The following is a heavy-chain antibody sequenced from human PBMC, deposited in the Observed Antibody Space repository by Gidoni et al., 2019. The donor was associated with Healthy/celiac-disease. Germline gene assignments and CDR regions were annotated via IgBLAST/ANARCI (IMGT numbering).Heavy chain of an antibody. CDR3: TTEQEMATHDGGNYFDY. Sequence: AASGFPFSNAWMTWVRQAPGKGLEWVGRIQSKTDGGTTDYAAPVKGRFTISRDDSKNTLYLQMNSLKTEYTAVYYCTTEQEMATHDGGNYFDYWGQGTLVTVSS. V-gene: IGHV3-15*07. D-gene: IGHD5-12*01. J-gene: IGHJ4*02. CDR1: GFPFSNAW. CDR2: IQSKTDGGTT.